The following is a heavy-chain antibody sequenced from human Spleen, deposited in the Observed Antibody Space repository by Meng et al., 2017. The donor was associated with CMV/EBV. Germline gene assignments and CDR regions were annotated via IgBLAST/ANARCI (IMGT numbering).Heavy chain of an antibody. CDR1: SAGYY. V-gene: IGHV4-31*02. D-gene: IGHD4-11*01. J-gene: IGHJ2*01. CDR3: ARGRWSTVTYEVYRYLDL. Sequence: SAGYYWNWIRQHPGKGLEWIGNIYNSGTPNYDPSLEGRVTISVVDTSKNRFSLKLSSVTAADTAVYYCARGRWSTVTYEVYRYLDLWGRGTLVTVSS. CDR2: IYNSGTP.